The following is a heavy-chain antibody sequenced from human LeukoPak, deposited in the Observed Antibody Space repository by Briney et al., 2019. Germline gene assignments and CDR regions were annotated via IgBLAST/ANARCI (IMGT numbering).Heavy chain of an antibody. CDR1: GGSISSGGYY. CDR3: ARDGDGTGYYFDY. CDR2: IYYSGST. J-gene: IGHJ4*02. Sequence: TLSLTCTVSGGSISSGGYYWSWIRQHPGKGLEWIGYIYYSGSTYYNPSLKSRVTISVDTSKNQFSLKLSSVTAADTAVCYCARDGDGTGYYFDYWGQGTLVTVSS. D-gene: IGHD2-21*01. V-gene: IGHV4-31*03.